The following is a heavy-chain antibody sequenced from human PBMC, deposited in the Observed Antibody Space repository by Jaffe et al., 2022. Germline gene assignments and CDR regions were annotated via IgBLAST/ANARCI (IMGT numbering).Heavy chain of an antibody. V-gene: IGHV3-21*01. CDR1: GFTFSSYS. CDR2: ISSSSSYI. Sequence: EVQLVESGGGLVKPGGSLRLSCAASGFTFSSYSMNWVRQAPGKGLEWVSSISSSSSYIYYADSVKGRFTISRDNAKNSLYLQMNSLRAEDTAVYYCARVGIAAADSFDYWGQGTLVTVSS. J-gene: IGHJ4*02. CDR3: ARVGIAAADSFDY. D-gene: IGHD6-13*01.